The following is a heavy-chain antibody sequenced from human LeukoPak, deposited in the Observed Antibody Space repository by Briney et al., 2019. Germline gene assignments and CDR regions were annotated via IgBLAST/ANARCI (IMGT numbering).Heavy chain of an antibody. CDR3: ARVIGIAARRGGFDY. Sequence: GSLRLSCAASGFTFSSYWMSWVRQAPGKGLEWVANIKQDGSEKYYVDSVKGRFTISRDNAKNSLYLQMNSLRAEDTAVYYCARVIGIAARRGGFDYWGQGTLVTVSS. CDR2: IKQDGSEK. V-gene: IGHV3-7*01. CDR1: GFTFSSYW. D-gene: IGHD6-6*01. J-gene: IGHJ4*02.